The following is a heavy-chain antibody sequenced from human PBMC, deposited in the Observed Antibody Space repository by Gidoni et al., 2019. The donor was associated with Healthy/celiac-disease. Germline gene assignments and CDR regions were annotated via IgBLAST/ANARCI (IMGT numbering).Heavy chain of an antibody. D-gene: IGHD3-3*01. V-gene: IGHV3-9*01. CDR3: AKASYDFWSGSYFDY. CDR2: ISWNSGSI. Sequence: EVQRVESGVGLVQPGRSTRLSCSASGFPFDHYAMHWGRQAPGKGREWVSGISWNSGSIGYADYVKGRFNISRDNAKNSMYLQMNSLRAEDTALYYYAKASYDFWSGSYFDYWGQGTLVTVSS. CDR1: GFPFDHYA. J-gene: IGHJ4*02.